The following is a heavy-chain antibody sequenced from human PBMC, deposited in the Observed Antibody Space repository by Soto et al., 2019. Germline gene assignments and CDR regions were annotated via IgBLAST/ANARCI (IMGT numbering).Heavy chain of an antibody. Sequence: QVQLVESGGGVVQPGGTLRLSCAASGFTFSSYGMQWVRQAPGKGLEWVAVIAYDGSLKYYVDSVKGRFTISRDNSKNTLYLQINSLRAEDTAMYYCAKDLKVSGSHYGTLNYYYGMDVWGQGNTVSVSS. D-gene: IGHD3-10*01. J-gene: IGHJ6*02. CDR1: GFTFSSYG. CDR2: IAYDGSLK. V-gene: IGHV3-30*18. CDR3: AKDLKVSGSHYGTLNYYYGMDV.